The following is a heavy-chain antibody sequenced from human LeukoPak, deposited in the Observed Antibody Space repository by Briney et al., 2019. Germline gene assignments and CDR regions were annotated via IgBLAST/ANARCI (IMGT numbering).Heavy chain of an antibody. J-gene: IGHJ6*02. CDR2: ISSDGTYI. CDR3: VRVGMNIHGMDV. Sequence: GGSLRLSCAASGFTFSIYSMNWVRQAPGKGLEWLSSISSDGTYIYYADSVKGRFTISRDNARNSLFLQMNSLRAEDTAVYSCVRVGMNIHGMDVWGQGTTVTVSS. D-gene: IGHD2/OR15-2a*01. CDR1: GFTFSIYS. V-gene: IGHV3-21*01.